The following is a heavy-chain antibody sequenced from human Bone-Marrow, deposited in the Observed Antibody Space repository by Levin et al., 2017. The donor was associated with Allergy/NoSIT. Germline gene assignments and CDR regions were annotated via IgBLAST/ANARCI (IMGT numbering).Heavy chain of an antibody. J-gene: IGHJ4*02. V-gene: IGHV3-9*01. Sequence: PGGSLRLSCAASGFTFDDYAMHWVRQAPGKGLEWVSGISWNSGSIGYADSVKGRFTISRDNAKNSLYLQMNSLRAEDTALYYCAEVITFGGVIGPFDYWGQGTLVTVSS. D-gene: IGHD3-16*02. CDR1: GFTFDDYA. CDR3: AEVITFGGVIGPFDY. CDR2: ISWNSGSI.